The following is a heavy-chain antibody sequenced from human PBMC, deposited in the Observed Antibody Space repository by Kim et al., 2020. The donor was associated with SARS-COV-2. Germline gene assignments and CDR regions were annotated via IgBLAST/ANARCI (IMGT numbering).Heavy chain of an antibody. CDR3: ARSDMVRGVTFFDY. J-gene: IGHJ4*02. D-gene: IGHD3-10*01. V-gene: IGHV5-10-1*01. Sequence: PSIQGHVTISADKSISTAYLQWSSLKASDTAMYYCARSDMVRGVTFFDYWGQGTLVTVSS.